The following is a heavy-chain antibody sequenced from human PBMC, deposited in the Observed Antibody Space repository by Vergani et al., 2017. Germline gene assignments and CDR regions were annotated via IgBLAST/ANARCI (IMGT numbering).Heavy chain of an antibody. CDR1: GGSISSYY. D-gene: IGHD3-22*01. Sequence: QVQLQESGPGLVKPSETLSLTCTVSGGSISSYYWSWIRQPPGKGLEWIGYIYYSGSTHYNPSLKSRVTISVDTSKNQFSLKLSSLTAADTAVYYCARHPTYYYDSSGYYDLQTDAFDIWGQGTMVTVSS. V-gene: IGHV4-59*01. J-gene: IGHJ3*02. CDR2: IYYSGST. CDR3: ARHPTYYYDSSGYYDLQTDAFDI.